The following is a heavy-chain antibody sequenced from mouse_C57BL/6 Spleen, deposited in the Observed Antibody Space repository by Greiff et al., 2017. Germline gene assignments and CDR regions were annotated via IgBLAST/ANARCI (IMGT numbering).Heavy chain of an antibody. CDR1: GFTFSSYG. Sequence: EVMLVESGGDLVKPGGSLKLSCAASGFTFSSYGMSWVRQTPDKRLEWVATISSGGSYTYYPDSVKGRFPISRDNAKNTLYLQMSSLKSEDTAMYYCARHEAEYAMDYWGKGTSVTVSS. CDR2: ISSGGSYT. J-gene: IGHJ4*01. D-gene: IGHD3-2*02. CDR3: ARHEAEYAMDY. V-gene: IGHV5-6*02.